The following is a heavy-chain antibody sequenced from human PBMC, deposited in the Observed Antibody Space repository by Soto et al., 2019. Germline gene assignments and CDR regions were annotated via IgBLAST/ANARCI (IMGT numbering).Heavy chain of an antibody. CDR3: ANQLPDYGWGVDAFYFDS. Sequence: GGSLRLSCTASGVTFSNYAMNWVRQAPGKGLEWVSSLSGSGGTTYYADSVKGRFIISRDNSKHTLYLLMNSLRAEDTALYYFANQLPDYGWGVDAFYFDSWGQGALVTGSS. J-gene: IGHJ4*01. CDR1: GVTFSNYA. V-gene: IGHV3-23*01. CDR2: LSGSGGTT. D-gene: IGHD3-10*01.